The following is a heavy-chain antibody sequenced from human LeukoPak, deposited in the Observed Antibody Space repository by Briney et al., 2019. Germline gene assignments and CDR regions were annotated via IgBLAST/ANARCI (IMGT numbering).Heavy chain of an antibody. CDR1: GGSISSYY. J-gene: IGHJ3*02. D-gene: IGHD3-9*01. Sequence: SETLSLTCTVSGGSISSYYWSWIRQPVGKGLEWIGRIYTSGSTNYNPSLKSRVTMSVDTSKNQFSLKLSSVTAADTAVYYCARGSDDILTGTPLAFDIWGQGTMVTVSS. V-gene: IGHV4-4*07. CDR3: ARGSDDILTGTPLAFDI. CDR2: IYTSGST.